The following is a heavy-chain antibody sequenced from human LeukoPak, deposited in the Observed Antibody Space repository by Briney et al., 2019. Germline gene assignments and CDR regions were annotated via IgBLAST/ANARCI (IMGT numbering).Heavy chain of an antibody. CDR2: IGISSGNT. D-gene: IGHD1-26*01. CDR3: ARLSGSYFRLDY. V-gene: IGHV3-11*06. CDR1: GFPFNEYS. J-gene: IGHJ6*04. Sequence: KSGGSLRLSCAASGFPFNEYSMNWVRQAPGKGLEWISYIGISSGNTKYADSVKGRFTISGDNAKKSLYLQMNSLRVEDTAVYYCARLSGSYFRLDYWGKGTTVTVSS.